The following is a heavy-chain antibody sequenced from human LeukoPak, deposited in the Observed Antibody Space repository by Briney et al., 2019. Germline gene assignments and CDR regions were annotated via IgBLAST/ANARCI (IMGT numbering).Heavy chain of an antibody. V-gene: IGHV3-23*01. CDR3: AKAGRNYYGSGSAVGYNWFDP. Sequence: QPGGSLRLSCAASGFTFSSYAMSWVRQAPGKGLEWVSAISGSGGSTYYADSVKGRFTISRDNSKNTLYLQMNSLRAEDTAVYYCAKAGRNYYGSGSAVGYNWFDPWGQGTLVTVSS. J-gene: IGHJ5*02. CDR1: GFTFSSYA. CDR2: ISGSGGST. D-gene: IGHD3-10*01.